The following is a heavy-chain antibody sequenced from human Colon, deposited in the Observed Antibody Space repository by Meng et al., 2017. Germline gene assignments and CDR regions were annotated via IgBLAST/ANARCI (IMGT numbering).Heavy chain of an antibody. J-gene: IGHJ4*02. V-gene: IGHV1-2*02. CDR1: GYTFSGYI. D-gene: IGHD4-17*01. Sequence: ASVKVSCKASGYTFSGYIVHWVRQAPGQGLEWMGWINPNSGVTNYAQRFQGRVTMTRDTSISTAYMELSRLRSDDTAVYYCARSGSDYSRVEYWGQGTLVTVSS. CDR3: ARSGSDYSRVEY. CDR2: INPNSGVT.